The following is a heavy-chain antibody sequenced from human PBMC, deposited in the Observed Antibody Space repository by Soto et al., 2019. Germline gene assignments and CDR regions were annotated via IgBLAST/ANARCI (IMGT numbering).Heavy chain of an antibody. CDR1: GFTFSSYA. CDR2: ISYDGSNK. D-gene: IGHD3-22*01. V-gene: IGHV3-30-3*01. CDR3: ARGHVYYDSSGYGVGDAFDI. Sequence: QVQLVESGGGVVQPGRSLRLSCAASGFTFSSYAMHWVRQAPGKGLEWVAVISYDGSNKYYADSVKGRFTISRDNSKNTLDLQMNSLRAEDTAVYYCARGHVYYDSSGYGVGDAFDIWGQGTMVTVSS. J-gene: IGHJ3*02.